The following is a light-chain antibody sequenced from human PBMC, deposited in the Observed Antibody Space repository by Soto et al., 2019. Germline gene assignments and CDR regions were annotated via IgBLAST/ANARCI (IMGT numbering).Light chain of an antibody. J-gene: IGKJ1*01. Sequence: DIQMTQSPSSLSASVRDRVTITCRASQSIISYLNWYQQKPGKAPKLLIYAASSLQSGVPSRFSGSGSGTDFTLTVSSLQPEDFATYFCQQSYSTPRTFGQGTKVEVK. CDR3: QQSYSTPRT. CDR1: QSIISY. CDR2: AAS. V-gene: IGKV1-39*01.